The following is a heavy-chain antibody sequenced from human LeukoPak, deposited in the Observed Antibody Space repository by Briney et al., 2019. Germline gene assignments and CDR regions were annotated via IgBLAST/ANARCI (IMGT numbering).Heavy chain of an antibody. J-gene: IGHJ4*02. Sequence: SETLSLTCTVSGGSISNYYWSWVRQPPGKGLEWVGYVHSSGTTNYNPSLASRVTISVATPRNQFSLKLSSVTAADTAVYYCARYDFWSGYYFHWGQGTLVTVSS. CDR2: VHSSGTT. CDR3: ARYDFWSGYYFH. D-gene: IGHD3-3*01. V-gene: IGHV4-59*01. CDR1: GGSISNYY.